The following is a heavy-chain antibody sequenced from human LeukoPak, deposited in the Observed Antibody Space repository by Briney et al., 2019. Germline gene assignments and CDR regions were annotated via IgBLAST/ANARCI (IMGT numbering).Heavy chain of an antibody. CDR3: AGDRVGATDYFDY. J-gene: IGHJ4*02. CDR1: GFTFSSYG. V-gene: IGHV3-30-3*01. Sequence: GGSLRLSCAASGFTFSSYGMHWVRQAPGKGLEWVAVISYDGSNKYYADSVKGRFTISRDNSKNTLYLQMNSLRAEDTAVYYCAGDRVGATDYFDYWGQGTLVTVSS. D-gene: IGHD1-26*01. CDR2: ISYDGSNK.